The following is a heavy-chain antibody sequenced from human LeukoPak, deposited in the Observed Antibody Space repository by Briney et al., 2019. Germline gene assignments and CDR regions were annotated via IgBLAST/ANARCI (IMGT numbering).Heavy chain of an antibody. V-gene: IGHV3-21*01. CDR2: ISSTSRYI. D-gene: IGHD6-6*01. J-gene: IGHJ4*02. CDR1: GSTFSSYS. Sequence: PGGSLRLACAASGSTFSSYSTKWGRQAPGKGLEWVSSISSTSRYIYYADSVKGRFTISRDNAKNSPYLQMNSLRAEDTAGYYCASTLLTYSSSSLGYWGQGTLVTVSS. CDR3: ASTLLTYSSSSLGY.